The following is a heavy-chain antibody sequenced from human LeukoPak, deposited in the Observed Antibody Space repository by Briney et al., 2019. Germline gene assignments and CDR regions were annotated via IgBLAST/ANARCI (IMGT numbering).Heavy chain of an antibody. D-gene: IGHD2-2*01. J-gene: IGHJ6*03. Sequence: ASVKVSCKASGYTFTSYDINWVRQATRQGLEWMGWMNPNSGNTGYAQKFQGRVTTTRNTSISTAYMELSSLRSEDTAVYYCARVTSCSSTSCNYYYYYMDVWGKGTTVTVSS. CDR3: ARVTSCSSTSCNYYYYYMDV. V-gene: IGHV1-8*01. CDR1: GYTFTSYD. CDR2: MNPNSGNT.